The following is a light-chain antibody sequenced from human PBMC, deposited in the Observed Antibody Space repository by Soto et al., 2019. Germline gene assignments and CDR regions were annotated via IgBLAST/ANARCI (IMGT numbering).Light chain of an antibody. Sequence: EIVLTQSPGTLSLSPGERAALSVRCGQSFSSIYLAWYQQKPGQAPRLLIYETSSRATGIPDRFSGSGSQTDFTLTISRLEPEDFAVYYCQQYGTSPRTFGQGTKVDI. CDR3: QQYGTSPRT. CDR2: ETS. J-gene: IGKJ1*01. V-gene: IGKV3-20*01. CDR1: QSFSSIY.